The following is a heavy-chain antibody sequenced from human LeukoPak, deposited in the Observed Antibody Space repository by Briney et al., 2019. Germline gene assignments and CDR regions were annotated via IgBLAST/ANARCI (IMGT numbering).Heavy chain of an antibody. J-gene: IGHJ3*02. CDR3: ARGERVFDAFDI. CDR2: IIPILGIA. D-gene: IGHD3-3*01. V-gene: IGHV1-69*04. Sequence: GASVKVSCKASGGTFSSYAISWVRQAPGQGLEWMGRIIPILGIANYAQKFQGRVTITADKSTSTAYMELSSLRSEDTAVYYCARGERVFDAFDIWGQGTMVTVSS. CDR1: GGTFSSYA.